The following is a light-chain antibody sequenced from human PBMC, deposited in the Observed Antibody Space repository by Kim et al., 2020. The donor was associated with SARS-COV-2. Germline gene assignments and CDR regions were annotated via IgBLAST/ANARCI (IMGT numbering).Light chain of an antibody. Sequence: NFMLTQSHSVSESPGKTISISCTRSSGNIDSNYVQWYQQRPGRAPTTVIYENDQRPSGVPDRLAGSIDYSSNSASLTIYGLKTEDEADYYCHSYDNANQVFGGGTQLTVL. CDR3: HSYDNANQV. CDR2: END. CDR1: SGNIDSNY. J-gene: IGLJ2*01. V-gene: IGLV6-57*03.